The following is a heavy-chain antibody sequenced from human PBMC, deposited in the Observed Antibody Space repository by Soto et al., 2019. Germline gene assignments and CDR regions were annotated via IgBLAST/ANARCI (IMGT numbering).Heavy chain of an antibody. D-gene: IGHD2-15*01. V-gene: IGHV3-30*03. J-gene: IGHJ4*02. CDR2: ISSDGSVK. CDR1: GFTFNTYA. Sequence: QVQLVESGGGVVQPGTSLRLSCAASGFTFNTYAMHWVRQAPGKGLEWVAVISSDGSVKFYADSVKGRFTISRDNSKNTLYLQMNSLRTEDTAVYYCARKEGHCYVGSCSGEYWGQGTLVTVSS. CDR3: ARKEGHCYVGSCSGEY.